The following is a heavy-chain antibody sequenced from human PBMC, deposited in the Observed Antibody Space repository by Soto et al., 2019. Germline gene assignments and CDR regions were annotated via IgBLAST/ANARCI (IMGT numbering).Heavy chain of an antibody. V-gene: IGHV2-5*01. CDR1: GFSLSTTGVG. D-gene: IGHD3-16*01. CDR3: AHRGGATVGLYYFDY. Sequence: SGPTLVNPAQTLTLTCTFSGFSLSTTGVGVSWIRQPPGKALEWLALIYWHDDKRYSPSLKSRLTITKDTSKNQVVLTMTNMDPVDNATYYCAHRGGATVGLYYFDYWGQGALVTVS. J-gene: IGHJ4*02. CDR2: IYWHDDK.